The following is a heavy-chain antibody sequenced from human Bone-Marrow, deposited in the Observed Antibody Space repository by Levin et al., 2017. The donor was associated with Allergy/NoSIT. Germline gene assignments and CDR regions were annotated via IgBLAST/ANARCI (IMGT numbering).Heavy chain of an antibody. CDR3: TRKNLVGTFDY. J-gene: IGHJ4*02. V-gene: IGHV1-2*06. CDR2: INPKSGAT. D-gene: IGHD1-1*01. CDR1: GSIFTDYY. Sequence: GGSLRLSCTASGSIFTDYYMHWVRQAPGQGLEWMGRINPKSGATDYPQRLQGRVTMTRDTSINTLYIELSGLTSDDTAVFFCTRKNLVGTFDYWGRGTLVTVSS.